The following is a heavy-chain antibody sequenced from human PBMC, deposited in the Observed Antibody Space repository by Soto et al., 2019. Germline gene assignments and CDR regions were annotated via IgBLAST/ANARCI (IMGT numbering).Heavy chain of an antibody. J-gene: IGHJ6*02. D-gene: IGHD5-18*01. CDR3: VRLMDTAMVYHYYYYGMDV. CDR1: GYSFTSYW. Sequence: GESLKISCKGSGYSFTSYWIGWVRQMPGKGLEWMGIIYPGDSATRYSPSFQGQVTISADKAIGTAYLQWSSLKASDTAMYYRVRLMDTAMVYHYYYYGMDVWGQGTTVTVSS. CDR2: IYPGDSAT. V-gene: IGHV5-51*01.